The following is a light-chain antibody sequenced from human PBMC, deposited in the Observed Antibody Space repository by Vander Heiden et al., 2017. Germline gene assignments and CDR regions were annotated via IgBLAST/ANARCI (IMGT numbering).Light chain of an antibody. CDR1: QRLSSSY. CDR3: QQNGSSPPEWT. V-gene: IGKV3-20*01. Sequence: ELVLTQSPGPLSLSPGERAPLPCRASQRLSSSYLAWYQQKPGQAPRLIIHGASTRATGIPDRFRGSGSGTDFTLTIRRLETEDFALYYCQQNGSSPPEWTFGQGSKVEIK. CDR2: GAS. J-gene: IGKJ1*01.